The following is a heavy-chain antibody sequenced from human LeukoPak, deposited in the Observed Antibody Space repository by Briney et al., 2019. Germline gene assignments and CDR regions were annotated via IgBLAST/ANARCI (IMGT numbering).Heavy chain of an antibody. Sequence: PGGSLRLSCAASGFTFSSYEMNWVRQAPGKGLEWVSYISSSGSTIYYADSVKGRFTISRDNAKNSLYLQMNSLRAEDTALYYCARDLEYYGSGSYDYWGQGTLVTVSS. V-gene: IGHV3-48*03. J-gene: IGHJ4*02. CDR3: ARDLEYYGSGSYDY. CDR2: ISSSGSTI. CDR1: GFTFSSYE. D-gene: IGHD3-10*01.